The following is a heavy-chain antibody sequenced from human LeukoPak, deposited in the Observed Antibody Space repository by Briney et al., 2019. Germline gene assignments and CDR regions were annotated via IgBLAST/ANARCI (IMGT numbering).Heavy chain of an antibody. CDR2: IYTGGTT. V-gene: IGHV3-66*01. CDR1: GFAFSRYS. Sequence: GGSLRLSCAASGFAFSRYSMNWVRQAPGKGLEWVSIIYTGGTTHYADSLNDRFTISRDDSINTLYLQMNSLSAENTAVYYCARDSSSYYFDYWGQGTLVTVSS. D-gene: IGHD6-6*01. J-gene: IGHJ4*02. CDR3: ARDSSSYYFDY.